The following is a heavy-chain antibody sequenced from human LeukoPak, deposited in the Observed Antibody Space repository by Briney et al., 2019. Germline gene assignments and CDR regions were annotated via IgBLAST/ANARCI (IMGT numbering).Heavy chain of an antibody. CDR2: IYTSGST. CDR3: AKVSQDYNWNYGYFDY. J-gene: IGHJ4*02. CDR1: GGSISSYY. V-gene: IGHV4-4*07. Sequence: PSETLSLTCTVSGGSISSYYWSWIRQPAGKGLEWIGRIYTSGSTNYDPSLKSRVTMSVDTSKNQFSLKLSSVTAADTAVYYCAKVSQDYNWNYGYFDYWGQGTLVTVSS. D-gene: IGHD1-7*01.